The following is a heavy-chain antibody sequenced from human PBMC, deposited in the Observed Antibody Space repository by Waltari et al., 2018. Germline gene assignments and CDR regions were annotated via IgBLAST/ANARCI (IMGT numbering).Heavy chain of an antibody. CDR1: GFTFSSYW. J-gene: IGHJ2*01. V-gene: IGHV3-7*01. CDR2: IKQDGSEK. D-gene: IGHD3-22*01. CDR3: ARDRGYLRFVPWYFDL. Sequence: EVQLVESGGGLVQPGGSLRLSCAASGFTFSSYWMSWVRQAPGKGLEWVGNIKQDGSEKYYVDSVKGRFTISRDNAKNSLYLQMNSLRAEDTAVYYCARDRGYLRFVPWYFDLWGRGTLVTVSS.